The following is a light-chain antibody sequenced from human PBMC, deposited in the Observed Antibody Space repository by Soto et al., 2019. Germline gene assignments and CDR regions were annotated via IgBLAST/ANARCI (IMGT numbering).Light chain of an antibody. CDR1: QNIGSN. V-gene: IGKV3D-15*01. J-gene: IGKJ5*01. CDR3: QQYSSSPRT. CDR2: GAS. Sequence: EVVMTQSPATLSASPGGRVILSCRASQNIGSNLAWYQQKPGQAPRLLIYGASTRATGIPSRFSGSGSGTDFSLTISRLEPEDFAVYHCQQYSSSPRTFGQGTRLEIK.